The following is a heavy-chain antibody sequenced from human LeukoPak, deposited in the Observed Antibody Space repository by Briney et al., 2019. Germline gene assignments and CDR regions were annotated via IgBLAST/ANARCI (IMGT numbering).Heavy chain of an antibody. CDR3: AREADCSGGGCYRGAFDI. D-gene: IGHD2-15*01. CDR1: GFTFSTYA. V-gene: IGHV3-33*01. J-gene: IGHJ3*02. CDR2: IWYDGSNK. Sequence: PGGSLRLSCAASGFTFSTYAMHWVRQAPGKGLEWVAVIWYDGSNKYYGDYVKGRLTISRDNSKNTLFLQMNSLRAEETAVYYCAREADCSGGGCYRGAFDIWGQGTMVAVSS.